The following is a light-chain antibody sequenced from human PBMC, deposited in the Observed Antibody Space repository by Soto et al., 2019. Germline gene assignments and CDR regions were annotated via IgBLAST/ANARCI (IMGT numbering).Light chain of an antibody. V-gene: IGLV1-44*01. CDR2: TNN. CDR3: AAWDDSLSALL. CDR1: NSNIGTNT. J-gene: IGLJ2*01. Sequence: QSVLTQPPSASGTPGQGVTISCSGSNSNIGTNTVNWYQQLPGTAPKALIHTNNQRPSGVPDRFSGSQSGTSASLAISGLQSEDEVHYYCAAWDDSLSALLFGGGTKLIVL.